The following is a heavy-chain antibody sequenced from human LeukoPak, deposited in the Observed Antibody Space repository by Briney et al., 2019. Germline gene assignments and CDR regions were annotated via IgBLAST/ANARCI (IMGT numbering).Heavy chain of an antibody. Sequence: GGSLRPSCAASGFTFSTYWMHWVRQAPGKGLVWVSRINSAGSTTTYADSVKGRFTISRDNAKNTLYLQMNSLRAEDTGVYYCARAPAEIGGYYPEYFRHWGQGTLVTVSS. J-gene: IGHJ1*01. CDR3: ARAPAEIGGYYPEYFRH. V-gene: IGHV3-74*01. CDR2: INSAGSTT. D-gene: IGHD3-22*01. CDR1: GFTFSTYW.